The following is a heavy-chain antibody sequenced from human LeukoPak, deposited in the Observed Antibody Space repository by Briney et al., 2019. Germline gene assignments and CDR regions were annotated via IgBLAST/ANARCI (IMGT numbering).Heavy chain of an antibody. V-gene: IGHV3-30-3*01. CDR1: GFTFSSYA. CDR2: ISYDGSNK. Sequence: GGSLRLSCAASGFTFSSYAMHWVRQAPGKGLEWVAVISYDGSNKYYADSVKGRFTISRDNSKNTLYLQMNSLRAEDMAVYYCARVAYGALPDYWGQGTLVTVSS. D-gene: IGHD4-17*01. J-gene: IGHJ4*02. CDR3: ARVAYGALPDY.